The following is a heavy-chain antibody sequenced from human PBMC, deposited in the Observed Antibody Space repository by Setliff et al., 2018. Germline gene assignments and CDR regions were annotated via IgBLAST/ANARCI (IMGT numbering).Heavy chain of an antibody. D-gene: IGHD2-2*01. CDR3: ASLGYCSSTSCWPYYYYGMDV. CDR2: INPSGGST. CDR1: GYTFTSYG. J-gene: IGHJ6*02. V-gene: IGHV1-46*01. Sequence: ASVKVSCKASGYTFTSYGFSWVRQAPGQGLEWMGIINPSGGSTSYAQKFQGRVTMTRDTSTSTAYMELSSLRSEDTAVYYCASLGYCSSTSCWPYYYYGMDVWGQGTTVTVSS.